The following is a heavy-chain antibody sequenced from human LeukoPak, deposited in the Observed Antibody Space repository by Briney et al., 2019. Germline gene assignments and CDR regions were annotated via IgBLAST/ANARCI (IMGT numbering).Heavy chain of an antibody. Sequence: SETLSITCTVSGGSISGYYWSWIRQSPGKRLEWIAYISFTGNTNYNPSLKSRVTISLDTSKTHFSLTLSSLTAADTAVYYCARSPPGWYYDNSGQYYFDTWGQGALVTVSS. CDR2: ISFTGNT. CDR3: ARSPPGWYYDNSGQYYFDT. D-gene: IGHD3-22*01. J-gene: IGHJ4*02. CDR1: GGSISGYY. V-gene: IGHV4-59*08.